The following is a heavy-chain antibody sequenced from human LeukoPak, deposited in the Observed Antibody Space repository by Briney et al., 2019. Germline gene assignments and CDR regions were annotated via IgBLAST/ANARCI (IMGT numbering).Heavy chain of an antibody. J-gene: IGHJ4*02. V-gene: IGHV3-30*03. CDR1: GFTFSSYG. CDR2: ISYDGSNK. D-gene: IGHD3-3*01. Sequence: GGSLRLSCAASGFTFSSYGMHWVRQAPGKGLEWVAVISYDGSNKYYADSVKGRFTISRDNSKNTLYLQMNSLRAEDTAVYYCARANTYYDFWSGLDYWGQGTLVTVSS. CDR3: ARANTYYDFWSGLDY.